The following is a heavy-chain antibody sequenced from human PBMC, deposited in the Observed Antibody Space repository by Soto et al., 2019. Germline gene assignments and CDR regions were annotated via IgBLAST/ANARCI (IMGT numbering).Heavy chain of an antibody. V-gene: IGHV3-15*01. Sequence: GGSLRLSCAASGFTFSNAWMSWVRQAPGKGLEWVGRIKSKTDGGTTDYAAPGKGRFTISREDSKNTLYLQMNSLKTEDTAVYYCTTAIIRAANWFDPWGQGTLVTVSS. J-gene: IGHJ5*02. CDR2: IKSKTDGGTT. CDR1: GFTFSNAW. CDR3: TTAIIRAANWFDP. D-gene: IGHD1-20*01.